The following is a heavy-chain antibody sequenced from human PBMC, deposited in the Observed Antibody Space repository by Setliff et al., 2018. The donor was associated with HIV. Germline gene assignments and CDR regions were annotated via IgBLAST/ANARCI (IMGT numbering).Heavy chain of an antibody. CDR3: ARRDGRSMNAFQI. CDR1: DYTFTTYW. CDR2: IYPDDSNI. J-gene: IGHJ3*01. D-gene: IGHD6-13*01. Sequence: GESLKISCKALDYTFTTYWIGWVRQMPGEGLEWMGIIYPDDSNIRYNPSFQNQVTISADKSITTAYLQINNLKASDTATYYCARRDGRSMNAFQIWGPGTVVTDS. V-gene: IGHV5-51*01.